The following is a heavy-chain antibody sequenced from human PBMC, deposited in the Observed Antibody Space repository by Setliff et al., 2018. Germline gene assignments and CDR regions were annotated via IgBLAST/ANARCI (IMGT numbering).Heavy chain of an antibody. J-gene: IGHJ3*02. Sequence: GGSLRLSCAASGFTFSDYYISWIRQGPGKGLEWVSGISGGGTRTYYADSVKGRFTISRDNSKNTLYLQMNILRAEDTAVYYCAKDSSGRDAFDIWGQGTMVIVS. D-gene: IGHD6-19*01. CDR2: ISGGGTRT. CDR3: AKDSSGRDAFDI. V-gene: IGHV3-23*01. CDR1: GFTFSDYY.